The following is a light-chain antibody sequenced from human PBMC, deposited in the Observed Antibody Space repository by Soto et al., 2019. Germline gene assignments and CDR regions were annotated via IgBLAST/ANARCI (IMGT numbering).Light chain of an antibody. CDR1: QSVDTN. CDR2: SAS. Sequence: EVVMTQSPATLSVSPGDRATLSCRASQSVDTNVVWYQQKPGQPPRLLVHSASIRATGVPARFTGIGSGTDFTLTISGLQSDDFAIYYCQQSYSTPPWTFGQGTKVEIK. CDR3: QQSYSTPPWT. J-gene: IGKJ1*01. V-gene: IGKV3-15*01.